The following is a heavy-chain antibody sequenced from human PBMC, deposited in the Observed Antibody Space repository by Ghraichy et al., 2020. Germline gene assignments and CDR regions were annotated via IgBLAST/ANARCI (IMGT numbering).Heavy chain of an antibody. D-gene: IGHD3-10*02. CDR2: IYTSGST. J-gene: IGHJ5*02. CDR1: GGSISSGSYY. V-gene: IGHV4-61*02. Sequence: SETLSLTCTVSGGSISSGSYYWSWIRQPAGKGLEWIGRIYTSGSTNYNPSLKSRVTISVDTSKNQFSLKLSSVTAADTAVYYCARGGVDYYGRGSLDPWGQGTLVTVSS. CDR3: ARGGVDYYGRGSLDP.